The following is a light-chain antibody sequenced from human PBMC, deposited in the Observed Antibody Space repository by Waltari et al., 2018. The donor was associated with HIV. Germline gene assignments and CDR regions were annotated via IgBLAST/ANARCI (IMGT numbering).Light chain of an antibody. CDR3: AAWDDSLNGM. V-gene: IGLV1-44*01. J-gene: IGLJ3*02. CDR2: SND. Sequence: QSVLTQPPSVSGTPGQNVIISCSGSSTNIGSNIVNWYQQVPEAAPKLLIYSNDQRPSGVPDRFSGSKSGTSASLAISGLQSADEADYYCAAWDDSLNGMFGGGTKLTV. CDR1: STNIGSNI.